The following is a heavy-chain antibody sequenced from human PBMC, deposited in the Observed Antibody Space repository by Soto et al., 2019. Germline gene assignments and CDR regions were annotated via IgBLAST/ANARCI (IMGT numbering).Heavy chain of an antibody. V-gene: IGHV3-23*01. D-gene: IGHD5-12*01. J-gene: IGHJ6*03. CDR1: GFTFSSYA. Sequence: GGSLRLSCAASGFTFSSYAMSWVRQAPGKGLEWVSAISGSGGRTYYADSVKGRFTISRDKSKNTLYLQMNSLRAEDTAVHYCAKWGGDSGYDYYYYYMDVWGKGTTVTVSS. CDR3: AKWGGDSGYDYYYYYMDV. CDR2: ISGSGGRT.